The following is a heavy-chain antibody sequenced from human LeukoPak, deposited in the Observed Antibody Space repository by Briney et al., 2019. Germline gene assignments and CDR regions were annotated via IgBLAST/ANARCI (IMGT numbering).Heavy chain of an antibody. V-gene: IGHV4-61*02. D-gene: IGHD3-22*01. J-gene: IGHJ4*02. CDR3: ARQGLPNYYDSSGYLGY. Sequence: PSETLSLTCTVSGGSISSGSYYWSWIRQPAGKGLEWIGRIYTSGGTNYNPSLKSRVTISVDTSKNQFSLKLSSVTAADTAVYYCARQGLPNYYDSSGYLGYWGQGTLVTVSS. CDR2: IYTSGGT. CDR1: GGSISSGSYY.